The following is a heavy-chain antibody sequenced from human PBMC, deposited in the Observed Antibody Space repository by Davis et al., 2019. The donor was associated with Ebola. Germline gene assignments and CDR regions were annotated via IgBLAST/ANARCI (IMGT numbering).Heavy chain of an antibody. CDR1: GGSISSYY. Sequence: SETLSLTCTVSGGSISSYYWSWIRQPPGKGLEWIGYIYYSGTTNYNPSLKSRVTISVDTSKKQFSLRLSSVTAADMAVYYCARVTVTTGLSGYYGMDVWGQGTTVTVPS. D-gene: IGHD4-11*01. V-gene: IGHV4-59*01. CDR2: IYYSGTT. J-gene: IGHJ6*02. CDR3: ARVTVTTGLSGYYGMDV.